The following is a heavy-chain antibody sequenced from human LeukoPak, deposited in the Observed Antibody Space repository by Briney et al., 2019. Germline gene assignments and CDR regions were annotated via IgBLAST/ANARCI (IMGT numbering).Heavy chain of an antibody. J-gene: IGHJ2*01. Sequence: GGSLRLSCAASGFTFSRNDMHWVRQVTGKGLEWVSTIGIAGDRYYPGSVRGRFTISRDNAKNSLYLHMDSLRAGDTAVYYCARGTGSNWYQGWHFDLWGRGTLVTVSS. CDR2: IGIAGDR. CDR1: GFTFSRND. D-gene: IGHD6-13*01. CDR3: ARGTGSNWYQGWHFDL. V-gene: IGHV3-13*01.